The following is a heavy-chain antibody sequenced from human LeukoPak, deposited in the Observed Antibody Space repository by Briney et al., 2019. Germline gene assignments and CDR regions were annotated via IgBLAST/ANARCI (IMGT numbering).Heavy chain of an antibody. CDR3: ARVDPKAYGDYSGDWFDP. CDR2: IYTSGIT. V-gene: IGHV4-4*07. D-gene: IGHD4-17*01. J-gene: IGHJ5*02. CDR1: GGSISSYY. Sequence: SETLSLTCTVSGGSISSYYWGWIRQPAGKGLEWIGRIYTSGITNYNPSLQGRVAVSVDTSKNHFSPRLSSVSAADTAVYYCARVDPKAYGDYSGDWFDPWGQGTLVTVSS.